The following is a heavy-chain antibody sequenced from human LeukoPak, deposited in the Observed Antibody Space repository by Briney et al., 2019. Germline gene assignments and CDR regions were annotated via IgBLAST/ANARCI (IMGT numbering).Heavy chain of an antibody. D-gene: IGHD1-26*01. J-gene: IGHJ4*02. CDR2: SRRDGTFV. Sequence: PGGSLRLSCAASGFALSSYGMYWVRQTPDKGLEWVAYSRRDGTFVNYADSVKGRFIISRDNSKNTLGLQMNSLRVEDTALYYCASGGPTRGTLASWGQEPLVPVSS. CDR1: GFALSSYG. V-gene: IGHV3-30*02. CDR3: ASGGPTRGTLAS.